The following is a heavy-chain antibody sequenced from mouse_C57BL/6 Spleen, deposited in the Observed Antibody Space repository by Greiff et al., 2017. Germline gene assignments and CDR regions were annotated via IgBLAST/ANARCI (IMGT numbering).Heavy chain of an antibody. Sequence: EVQGVESGGGLVKPGGSLKLSCAASGFTFSDYGMHWVRQAPEKGLEWVAYISRGSSAIYYADTVKGRFTISRDNAKHTLFLQMTSLRSEDTAMYYCARKDGYYAMDYWGQGTSVTVSS. CDR1: GFTFSDYG. V-gene: IGHV5-17*01. D-gene: IGHD2-3*01. J-gene: IGHJ4*01. CDR2: ISRGSSAI. CDR3: ARKDGYYAMDY.